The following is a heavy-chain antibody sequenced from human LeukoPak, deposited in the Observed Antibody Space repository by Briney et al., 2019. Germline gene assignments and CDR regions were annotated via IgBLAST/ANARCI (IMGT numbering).Heavy chain of an antibody. D-gene: IGHD2-2*01. CDR3: AKSKKPQDIVVVPHSFDY. CDR2: ISGSGGST. CDR1: GFTFSSYA. J-gene: IGHJ4*02. Sequence: GGSLRLSCAASGFTFSSYAMSWVCQAPGKGLEWVSAISGSGGSTYYADSVKGRFTISRDNSKNTLYLQMNSLRAEDTAVYYCAKSKKPQDIVVVPHSFDYWGQGTLVTVSS. V-gene: IGHV3-23*01.